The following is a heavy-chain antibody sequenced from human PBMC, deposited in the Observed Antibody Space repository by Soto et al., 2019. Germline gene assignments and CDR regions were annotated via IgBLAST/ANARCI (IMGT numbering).Heavy chain of an antibody. CDR2: ISYDGSDK. Sequence: QVQLVESGGGVVQPGRSLRLSCAASGFTFSSYGMHWVRQAPGKGLEWVAVISYDGSDKYYADSVRGRFTISRDNSKNTLYLHMNGLRAEDTAVYYCAKDRTHCSGGSCYTLDIWGQGTMVTVSS. CDR1: GFTFSSYG. J-gene: IGHJ3*02. D-gene: IGHD2-15*01. V-gene: IGHV3-30*18. CDR3: AKDRTHCSGGSCYTLDI.